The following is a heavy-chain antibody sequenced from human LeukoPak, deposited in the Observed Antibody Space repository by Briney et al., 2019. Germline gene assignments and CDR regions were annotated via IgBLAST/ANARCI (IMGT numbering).Heavy chain of an antibody. Sequence: GGSLRLSCAASGFTFSSYGMHWVRQAPGKGLEWVAVISYDGSNKYYADSVKGRFTISRDNSKNTLYLRMNSLRAEDTAVYYCAKDGGGYGDYLIDYWGQETLVTVSS. CDR1: GFTFSSYG. CDR3: AKDGGGYGDYLIDY. D-gene: IGHD4-17*01. CDR2: ISYDGSNK. J-gene: IGHJ4*02. V-gene: IGHV3-30*18.